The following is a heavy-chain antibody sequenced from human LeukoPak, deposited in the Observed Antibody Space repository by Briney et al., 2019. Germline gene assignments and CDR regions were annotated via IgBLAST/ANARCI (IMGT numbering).Heavy chain of an antibody. CDR2: IFYSGTT. J-gene: IGHJ4*02. CDR3: ARETLPDYTTMAKGFDY. D-gene: IGHD5-18*01. CDR1: GGSISSHF. Sequence: SSETLSLTCTVSGGSISSHFWSWIRQPPGKGLEWIGYIFYSGTTKYNPSLRSRVTISADTSKNQFSLKLSSVTTADTAVYYCARETLPDYTTMAKGFDYWGQGTLVTVSS. V-gene: IGHV4-59*11.